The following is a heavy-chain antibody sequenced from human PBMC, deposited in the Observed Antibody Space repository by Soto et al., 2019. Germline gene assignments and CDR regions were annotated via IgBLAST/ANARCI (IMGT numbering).Heavy chain of an antibody. CDR1: GFTFSSYG. Sequence: PGGSLRLSCAASGFTFSSYGMHWVRQAPGKGLEWVALIWYDGSNKYYADSVKGRFTISRDNSKNTLYLQMNSLRAEDTAVYYCAKQYPDYDDVYWGQGTLVTVSS. J-gene: IGHJ4*02. CDR3: AKQYPDYDDVY. V-gene: IGHV3-33*06. D-gene: IGHD4-17*01. CDR2: IWYDGSNK.